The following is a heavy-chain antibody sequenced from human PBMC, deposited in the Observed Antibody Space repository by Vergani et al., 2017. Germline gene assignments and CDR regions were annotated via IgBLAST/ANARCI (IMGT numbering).Heavy chain of an antibody. J-gene: IGHJ6*02. CDR1: GSSISSYY. CDR2: IYYSGST. D-gene: IGHD6-19*01. Sequence: QVQLQESGPGLVKPSETLSLTCTVSGSSISSYYWSWIRQPPGKGLEWIGYIYYSGSTNYNPSLKSRVTISVDTSKNQFSLKLSSVTAADTAVYYCAGRGQWLVMDVWGQGP. CDR3: AGRGQWLVMDV. V-gene: IGHV4-59*08.